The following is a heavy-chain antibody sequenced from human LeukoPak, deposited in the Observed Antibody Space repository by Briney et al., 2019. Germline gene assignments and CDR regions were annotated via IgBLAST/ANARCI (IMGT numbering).Heavy chain of an antibody. V-gene: IGHV1-2*04. D-gene: IGHD3-22*01. CDR1: GYTFTGYY. CDR2: INPNSGGT. J-gene: IGHJ4*02. Sequence: ASVKVSCKASGYTFTGYYMHWVRQAPGQGLEWMGWINPNSGGTNYAQKFQGWVTMTRDTSISTAYMELSRLRSDDTAVYYCAREVYDSSGYDYWGQGTLVTVSS. CDR3: AREVYDSSGYDY.